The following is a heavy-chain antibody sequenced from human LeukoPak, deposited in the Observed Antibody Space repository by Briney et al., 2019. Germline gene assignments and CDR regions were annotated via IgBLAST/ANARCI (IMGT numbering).Heavy chain of an antibody. D-gene: IGHD3-22*01. V-gene: IGHV4-39*01. CDR3: ARHYYDSSGYWYFDY. CDR1: GGSISSSSYY. CDR2: IYYSGST. J-gene: IGHJ4*02. Sequence: SETLSLTCTVSGGSISSSSYYWGWIRQPPGKGLEWIGSIYYSGSTYYNPSLKSRVTISVDTSKNQFSLKLSSVTAADTAVYYCARHYYDSSGYWYFDYWGQGTLVTVSS.